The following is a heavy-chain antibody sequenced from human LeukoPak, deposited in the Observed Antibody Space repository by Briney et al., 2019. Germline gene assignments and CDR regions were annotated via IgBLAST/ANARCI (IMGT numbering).Heavy chain of an antibody. CDR1: GFTFSDYN. CDR2: ITSGTTYI. J-gene: IGHJ4*02. Sequence: GGSLRLSCAASGFTFSDYNMNWVRQSPEKGLEWVSSITSGTTYIYYADSVRGRFTLSRDNAKNTLYLQMNSLRAEDTAVYYCAKDRPHFDYWGQGTLVTVSS. V-gene: IGHV3-21*04. CDR3: AKDRPHFDY.